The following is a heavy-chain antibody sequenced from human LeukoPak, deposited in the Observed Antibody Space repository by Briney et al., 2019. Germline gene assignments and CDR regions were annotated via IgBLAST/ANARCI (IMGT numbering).Heavy chain of an antibody. CDR2: SYHSGST. V-gene: IGHV4-39*01. J-gene: IGHJ3*02. CDR3: ARHYDFWSGLGTSHAFDI. CDR1: GGSISSSSYY. Sequence: KPSETMSLTCTVSGGSISSSSYYWGWIRQPPGKGLEWIGNSYHSGSTYYNPSLKSRVTISVDRSKNQFFLKLSSVTAADTAVYYCARHYDFWSGLGTSHAFDIWGQGTMVTVSS. D-gene: IGHD3-3*01.